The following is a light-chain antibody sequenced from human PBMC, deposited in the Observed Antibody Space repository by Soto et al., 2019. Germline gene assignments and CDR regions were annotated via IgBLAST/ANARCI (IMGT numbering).Light chain of an antibody. CDR3: QQCSSWT. Sequence: EIVLTQSPATLSLSPGERATLSCRASQSVSSFLGWYQQKPGQAPRLLIYDASNRATGIPARFSGSGSGTDFALTISSLEPEDFAVYFCQQCSSWTFGQGTKVDIK. CDR1: QSVSSF. J-gene: IGKJ1*01. V-gene: IGKV3-11*01. CDR2: DAS.